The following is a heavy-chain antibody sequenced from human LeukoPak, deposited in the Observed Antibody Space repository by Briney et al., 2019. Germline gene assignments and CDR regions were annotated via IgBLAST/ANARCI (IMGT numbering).Heavy chain of an antibody. CDR1: GGTFSSYA. CDR3: ARGGYDVSGYPGALDY. J-gene: IGHJ4*02. Sequence: ASVKVSCMASGGTFSSYAISWVRQAPGQGLEWMGGIIPIFGTANYAQKFQGRVTITTDESTSTAYMELSSLRSEDTAVYYCARGGYDVSGYPGALDYWGQGTLVTVSS. CDR2: IIPIFGTA. V-gene: IGHV1-69*05. D-gene: IGHD3-22*01.